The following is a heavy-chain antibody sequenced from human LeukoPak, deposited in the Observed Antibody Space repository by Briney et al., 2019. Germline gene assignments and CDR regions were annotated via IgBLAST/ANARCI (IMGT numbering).Heavy chain of an antibody. CDR3: ARLHDSSSWARS. J-gene: IGHJ4*02. Sequence: SVKVSCKASGGTFSSYAISWVRQAPGQGLEWMGRIIPILGIANYAQKFQGRVTITADKSTSTAYMELSSLRSEDTAVYYCARLHDSSSWARSWGQGTLVTVSS. D-gene: IGHD6-13*01. CDR2: IIPILGIA. V-gene: IGHV1-69*04. CDR1: GGTFSSYA.